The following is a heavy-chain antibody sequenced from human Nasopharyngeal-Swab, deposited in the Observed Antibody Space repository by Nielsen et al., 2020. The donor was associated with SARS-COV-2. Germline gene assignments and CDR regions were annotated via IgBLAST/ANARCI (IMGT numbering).Heavy chain of an antibody. V-gene: IGHV3-23*01. CDR1: GFTFSSSA. D-gene: IGHD3-3*01. CDR2: ISGSGGST. CDR3: AKGESITIFGVGGTYFDY. Sequence: GESLKISCAASGFTFSSSAMSWVRQAPGKGLEWVSAISGSGGSTYYADSVKGRFTISRDNSKNTLYLQMNSLRAEDTAVYYCAKGESITIFGVGGTYFDYWGQGTLVTVSS. J-gene: IGHJ4*02.